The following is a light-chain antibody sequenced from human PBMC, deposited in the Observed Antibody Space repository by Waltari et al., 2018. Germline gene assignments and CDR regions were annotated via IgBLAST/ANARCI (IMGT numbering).Light chain of an antibody. CDR3: QQYDNLPYT. CDR2: DAS. Sequence: DIQMNQSPSSLSASVGARVTITCQASQDISNYLNWYQQKQGKAPKLLIYDASNLETGVPSRFSGSGSRTDFTFTISSLQPEDIATYYCQQYDNLPYTFGQGTKLEIK. V-gene: IGKV1-33*01. J-gene: IGKJ2*01. CDR1: QDISNY.